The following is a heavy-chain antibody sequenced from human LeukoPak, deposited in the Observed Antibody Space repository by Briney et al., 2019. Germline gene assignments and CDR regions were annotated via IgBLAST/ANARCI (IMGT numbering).Heavy chain of an antibody. J-gene: IGHJ4*02. D-gene: IGHD6-6*01. CDR1: GFTVSSNY. V-gene: IGHV3-66*02. CDR3: ASGVRAARQGYY. Sequence: GGSLRLSCAASGFTVSSNYMSWVRQAPGKGLEWVSVIYSGGSTYYADSVKGRFTISRDNSKNTLYLQMNSLRAEDTAVYYCASGVRAARQGYYWGQGTLVTVSS. CDR2: IYSGGST.